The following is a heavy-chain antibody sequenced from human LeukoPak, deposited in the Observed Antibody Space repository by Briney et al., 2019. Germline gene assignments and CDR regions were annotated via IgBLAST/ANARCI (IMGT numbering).Heavy chain of an antibody. CDR1: GFTFSSYW. V-gene: IGHV3-7*01. Sequence: GGSLRLSCAASGFTFSSYWMSWVRQAPGKGLEWVANIKQDGSEKYYVDSVKGRFTISRDNAKNSLYLQMNSLRAEDTAVYYCARDTLLWFGELPISPGEGIDYWGQGTLVTVSS. D-gene: IGHD3-10*01. J-gene: IGHJ4*02. CDR3: ARDTLLWFGELPISPGEGIDY. CDR2: IKQDGSEK.